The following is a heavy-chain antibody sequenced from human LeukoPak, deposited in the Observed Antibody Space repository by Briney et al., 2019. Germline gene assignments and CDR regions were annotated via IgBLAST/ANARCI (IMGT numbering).Heavy chain of an antibody. CDR2: FYPGDSDT. Sequence: GESLKISCKGSGYSFTSYWITWVRQMPGKGLEWMGIFYPGDSDTRYSPSFQGQVTISADKSISTAYLQWSSLKASDTAMYYCARTPHMTAVDYWGQGTLVTVSS. D-gene: IGHD2-21*02. CDR1: GYSFTSYW. J-gene: IGHJ4*02. V-gene: IGHV5-51*01. CDR3: ARTPHMTAVDY.